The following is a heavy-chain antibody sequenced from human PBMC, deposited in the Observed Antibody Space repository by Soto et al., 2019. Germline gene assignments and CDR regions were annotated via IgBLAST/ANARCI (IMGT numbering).Heavy chain of an antibody. CDR2: THPSGRT. V-gene: IGHV4-4*02. CDR3: ASSDATVLDS. Sequence: QVQLQESGPGLVKPSGTLSLTCTVSGGSMSSSNWWNWVRQSPGKGLEWIGETHPSGRTNYSPSLKSPSTLSVATSKNQFSLQLPFVTAAATAVYYCASSDATVLDSWGQGTLVTVSS. J-gene: IGHJ4*02. CDR1: GGSMSSSNW. D-gene: IGHD4-17*01.